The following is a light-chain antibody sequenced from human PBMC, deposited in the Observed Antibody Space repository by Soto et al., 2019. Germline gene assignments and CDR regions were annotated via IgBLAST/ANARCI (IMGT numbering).Light chain of an antibody. J-gene: IGKJ1*01. CDR3: QQYNDWPWT. CDR1: QRVSSN. V-gene: IGKV3D-15*01. Sequence: EIVLTQSPATLSVSPGERATLSCRASQRVSSNLAWYQQKPGQAPRLLIYGASTRATGIPARFSGSGSGTDFTLTISSLQSEDFALYYCQQYNDWPWTFGQGTKVDIK. CDR2: GAS.